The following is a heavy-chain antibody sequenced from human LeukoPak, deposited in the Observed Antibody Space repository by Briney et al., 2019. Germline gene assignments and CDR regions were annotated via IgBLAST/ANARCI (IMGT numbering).Heavy chain of an antibody. CDR1: GFTFSSYG. CDR2: ISYDGSNK. D-gene: IGHD3-22*01. Sequence: GGSLRLSCAASGFTFSSYGMRWVRQAPGKGLEWVAVISYDGSNKYYADSVKGRFTISRDNSKNTLYLQMNSLRAEDTAVYYCAKVPYYYDSSGYWDAFDIWGQGTMDTVSS. J-gene: IGHJ3*02. V-gene: IGHV3-30*18. CDR3: AKVPYYYDSSGYWDAFDI.